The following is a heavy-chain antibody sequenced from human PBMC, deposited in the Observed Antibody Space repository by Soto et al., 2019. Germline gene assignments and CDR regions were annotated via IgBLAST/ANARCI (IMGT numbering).Heavy chain of an antibody. J-gene: IGHJ3*02. Sequence: EVQLVESGGGPVKPGGSLRLSCAASGFTFSSYSMNWVRQAPGKGLEWVSSISSSSSYIYYADSVKGRFTISRDNAKNSLYLQMNSRGAEDTAVYYCVRWYCSGGSCYKSDAFDIWGQGTMVTVSS. V-gene: IGHV3-21*01. CDR2: ISSSSSYI. D-gene: IGHD2-15*01. CDR1: GFTFSSYS. CDR3: VRWYCSGGSCYKSDAFDI.